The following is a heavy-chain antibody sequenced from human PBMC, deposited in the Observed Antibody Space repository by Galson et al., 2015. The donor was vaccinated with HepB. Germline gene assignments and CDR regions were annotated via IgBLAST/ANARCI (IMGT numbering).Heavy chain of an antibody. CDR1: GYRFTDYW. J-gene: IGHJ3*01. Sequence: QSGAEVKKPGESLKISCKGSGYRFTDYWIGWVRQMPGKGLVWMGIIYPGDSDTRYSPSFEGQVTISVDKSINTAFLKWSSLQASDTATYYCARMGVTEAGVSRNFDVWGQGTLVTVSS. CDR2: IYPGDSDT. D-gene: IGHD6-19*01. V-gene: IGHV5-51*01. CDR3: ARMGVTEAGVSRNFDV.